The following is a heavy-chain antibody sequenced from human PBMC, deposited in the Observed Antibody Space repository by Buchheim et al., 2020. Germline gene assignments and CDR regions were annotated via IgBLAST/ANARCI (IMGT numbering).Heavy chain of an antibody. CDR3: ARDLRVVAHYSPFFDY. CDR1: GFTFSSYW. D-gene: IGHD2-15*01. V-gene: IGHV3-7*01. CDR2: IKQDGDEK. Sequence: EIQLVESGGGLVQPGGSLRLSCAASGFTFSSYWMSWVRQAPGKGLEWVANIKQDGDEKYYVESVKGRFTISRDNAKNELYLQMSSLRAEDTAVYYCARDLRVVAHYSPFFDYWGQGTL. J-gene: IGHJ4*02.